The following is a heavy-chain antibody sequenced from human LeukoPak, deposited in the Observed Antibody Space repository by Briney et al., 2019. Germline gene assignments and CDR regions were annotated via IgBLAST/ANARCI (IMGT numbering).Heavy chain of an antibody. Sequence: GGSLRLSCAASGFTFDDYAMHWVRQAPGKGLEWVSGISGNSGSIGYADSVKGRFTISRDNAKNSLYLQMNSLRAEDTALYYCAKALGGGFGELDYWGQGTLVTVSS. CDR3: AKALGGGFGELDY. D-gene: IGHD3-10*01. CDR1: GFTFDDYA. J-gene: IGHJ4*02. CDR2: ISGNSGSI. V-gene: IGHV3-9*01.